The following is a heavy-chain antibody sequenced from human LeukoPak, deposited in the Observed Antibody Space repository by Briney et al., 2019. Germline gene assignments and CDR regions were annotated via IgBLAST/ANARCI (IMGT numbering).Heavy chain of an antibody. V-gene: IGHV1-2*02. Sequence: ASVKVSCKASGYTFTGYYMHWVRQAPGQGLEWMGWINPNSGGTNYAQKFQDRVTMTRDTSISTAYMELSRLRSDDTAVYYCAREREDILTGYRTFDYWGQGTLVTVSS. J-gene: IGHJ4*02. CDR3: AREREDILTGYRTFDY. CDR2: INPNSGGT. D-gene: IGHD3-9*01. CDR1: GYTFTGYY.